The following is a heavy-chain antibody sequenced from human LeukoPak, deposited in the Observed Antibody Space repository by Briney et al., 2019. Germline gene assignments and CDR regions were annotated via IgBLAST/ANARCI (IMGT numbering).Heavy chain of an antibody. CDR3: ARSHGYSSIYDAFDI. Sequence: GGSLRLSCAASGFTFSSYSMNWVRQAPGEGLEWVSSISSSSSYIYYADSVKGRFTISRDNAKNSLYLQMNSLRAEDTAVYYCARSHGYSSIYDAFDIWGQGTMVTVSS. CDR2: ISSSSSYI. J-gene: IGHJ3*02. V-gene: IGHV3-21*01. CDR1: GFTFSSYS. D-gene: IGHD6-13*01.